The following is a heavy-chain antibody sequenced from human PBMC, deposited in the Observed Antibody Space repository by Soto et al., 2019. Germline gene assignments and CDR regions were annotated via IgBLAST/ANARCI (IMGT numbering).Heavy chain of an antibody. CDR3: ASESLISGHAWFDS. Sequence: SETLSLTCTVSGGSISGAYWSWVRQTAEKGLEWLGRVYASGSTLYNSSLKSRIIMSLGTSNNHFSLELKSVTAADTAVYFCASESLISGHAWFDSWGQGMLVTVPQ. D-gene: IGHD5-12*01. CDR2: VYASGST. V-gene: IGHV4-4*07. CDR1: GGSISGAY. J-gene: IGHJ5*01.